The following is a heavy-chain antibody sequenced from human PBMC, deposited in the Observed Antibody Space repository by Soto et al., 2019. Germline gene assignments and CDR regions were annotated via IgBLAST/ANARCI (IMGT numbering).Heavy chain of an antibody. Sequence: EVQLLESGGGLVQPGGSLRLSCAASGFTFSSYAMSWVRQAPGKGLEWVSAISGSGGSTYYADSVKGRFTISRDNSKNTLYLQMNSLRAEETAVYYCANRSGIIAARQYFQHWGQGTLVTVSS. J-gene: IGHJ1*01. V-gene: IGHV3-23*01. CDR2: ISGSGGST. CDR3: ANRSGIIAARQYFQH. CDR1: GFTFSSYA. D-gene: IGHD6-6*01.